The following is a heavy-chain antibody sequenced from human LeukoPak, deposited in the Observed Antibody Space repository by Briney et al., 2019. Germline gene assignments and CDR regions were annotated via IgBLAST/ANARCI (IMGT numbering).Heavy chain of an antibody. V-gene: IGHV3-21*01. D-gene: IGHD5-18*01. Sequence: GGSLRLSCAGSGFTFSSYSMNWVRQAPGKGLEWVSSISSSSNYIYYADSVKGRFTISRDNSKNTVYLQMNSLRVEDTAVYYCAKEAPWATAMVILIDYWGQGTLVTVSS. CDR1: GFTFSSYS. J-gene: IGHJ4*02. CDR3: AKEAPWATAMVILIDY. CDR2: ISSSSNYI.